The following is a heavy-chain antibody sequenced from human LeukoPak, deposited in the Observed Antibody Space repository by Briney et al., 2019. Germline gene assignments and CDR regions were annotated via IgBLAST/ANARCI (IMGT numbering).Heavy chain of an antibody. CDR1: GYTFTCYY. D-gene: IGHD6-19*01. V-gene: IGHV1-2*06. CDR2: INPNSGGT. J-gene: IGHJ6*03. CDR3: ARGSWQWGSTTEQTLRHYYYYYMDV. Sequence: ASVKVSCKASGYTFTCYYMHWVRQAPGQGLEWMGRINPNSGGTNYAQKFQGRGTMTRDTYNSTAYMELSRLRSDDTAVYYCARGSWQWGSTTEQTLRHYYYYYMDVWGKGTTVTVSS.